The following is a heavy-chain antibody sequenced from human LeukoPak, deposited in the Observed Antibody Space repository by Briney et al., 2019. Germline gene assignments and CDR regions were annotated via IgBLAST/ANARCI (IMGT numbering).Heavy chain of an antibody. D-gene: IGHD5-24*01. J-gene: IGHJ5*02. CDR1: GVTFSNYW. Sequence: GGSLRLSCAASGVTFSNYWMIWVRQAPGKGLEWVGNIKEDGSEKRYADSMRGRFTISRDNAQTSIYLQMNSLRAEDAAVYYCARASKPWLQLTWGQGTLVTVSS. CDR3: ARASKPWLQLT. CDR2: IKEDGSEK. V-gene: IGHV3-7*03.